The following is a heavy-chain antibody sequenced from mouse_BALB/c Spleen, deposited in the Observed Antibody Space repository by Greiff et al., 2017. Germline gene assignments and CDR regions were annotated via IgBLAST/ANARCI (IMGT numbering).Heavy chain of an antibody. CDR1: GYTFTSYV. J-gene: IGHJ1*01. CDR3: ARSYGNYGGYFDV. Sequence: EVQLQQSGPELVKPGASVKMSCKASGYTFTSYVMHWVKQKPGQGLEWIGYINPYNNGTKYNEKFKGKATLTSDKSSSTAYMELSSLTSEDSAVYYCARSYGNYGGYFDVWGAGTTVTVSS. CDR2: INPYNNGT. D-gene: IGHD2-1*01. V-gene: IGHV1-14*01.